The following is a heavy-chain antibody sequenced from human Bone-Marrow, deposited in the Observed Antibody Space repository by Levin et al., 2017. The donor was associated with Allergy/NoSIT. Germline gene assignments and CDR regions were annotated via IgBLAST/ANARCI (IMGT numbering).Heavy chain of an antibody. CDR1: GFNFDDTA. J-gene: IGHJ4*02. Sequence: GGSLRLSCAASGFNFDDTAMHWVRQAPGKGLEWVSGITWNSGSRNYADSVKGRFTISRDNAKKSLYLQMDSLRTEDTALYYCATVGLWLNHFDSWGQGTLVAFSS. CDR2: ITWNSGSR. CDR3: ATVGLWLNHFDS. D-gene: IGHD2-21*01. V-gene: IGHV3-9*01.